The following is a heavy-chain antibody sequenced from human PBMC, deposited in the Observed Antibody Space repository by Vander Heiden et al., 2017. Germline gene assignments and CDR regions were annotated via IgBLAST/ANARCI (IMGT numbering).Heavy chain of an antibody. J-gene: IGHJ6*02. V-gene: IGHV4-34*02. CDR2: VHRGGST. CDR1: GGSLNDNS. CDR3: AREGGIPLIRGHSDAMDV. D-gene: IGHD3-10*01. Sequence: QVRLQQGDARPLNPSETLSLTCGISGGSLNDNSWSWVRQSPGKGLEWIGEVHRGGSTNYNPSLKSRLTISLDKSRSRLYLRLSSVTAADTGVYYCAREGGIPLIRGHSDAMDVWGQGTAVTVSS.